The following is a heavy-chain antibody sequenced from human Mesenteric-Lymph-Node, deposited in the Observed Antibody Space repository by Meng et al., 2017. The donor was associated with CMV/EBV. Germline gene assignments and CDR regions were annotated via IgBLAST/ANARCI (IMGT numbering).Heavy chain of an antibody. J-gene: IGHJ4*02. Sequence: GESLKISCAASGFTFSSYSMNWVRQAPGKGLEWVSSISSSSSYINYADSVKGRFTISRDNAKNSLYLQMNSLRAEDTAVYYCAKLGWVPNYWGQGTLVTVSS. CDR3: AKLGWVPNY. V-gene: IGHV3-21*01. D-gene: IGHD5-24*01. CDR1: GFTFSSYS. CDR2: ISSSSSYI.